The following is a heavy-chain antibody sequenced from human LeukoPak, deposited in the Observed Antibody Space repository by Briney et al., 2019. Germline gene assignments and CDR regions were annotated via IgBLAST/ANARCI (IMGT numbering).Heavy chain of an antibody. Sequence: SETLSLTCTVSGGSVSSGSYYWSWIRQPPGKGLEGIGYIYYSGSTNYNPSLKSRVTISVDTSKNQFSLKLSSVTAADTAVYYCARTIGDIVVVPAGYYFDYWGQGTLVTVSS. CDR2: IYYSGST. CDR1: GGSVSSGSYY. D-gene: IGHD2-2*01. J-gene: IGHJ4*02. V-gene: IGHV4-61*01. CDR3: ARTIGDIVVVPAGYYFDY.